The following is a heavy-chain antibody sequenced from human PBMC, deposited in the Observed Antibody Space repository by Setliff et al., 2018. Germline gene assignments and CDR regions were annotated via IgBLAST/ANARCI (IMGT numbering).Heavy chain of an antibody. Sequence: VASVKVSCKASGYTFTSYGISWVRQAPGQGLEWMGWISAYNGNTNYAQKLQGRVTMTTDTSTSTAYMELRSLRSDDTAVYYCARDLVGYCSGGSCYDWDYWGQGTLGTSPQ. CDR2: ISAYNGNT. V-gene: IGHV1-18*01. CDR1: GYTFTSYG. J-gene: IGHJ4*02. CDR3: ARDLVGYCSGGSCYDWDY. D-gene: IGHD2-15*01.